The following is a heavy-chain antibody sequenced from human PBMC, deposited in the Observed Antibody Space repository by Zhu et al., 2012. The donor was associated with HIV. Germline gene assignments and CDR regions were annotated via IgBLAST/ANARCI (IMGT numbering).Heavy chain of an antibody. CDR2: ISYSGNT. Sequence: QVQLQESGPGLVKPSETLSLTCSVSGGSISSHYWSWIRQPPGKGLEWIGYISYSGNTNYNPSLRSRVTISLDTSKNQFSLKLSSVTAADTAVYSCARQKDRDAFDVWGQGTMVAGLF. J-gene: IGHJ3*01. CDR3: ARQKDRDAFDV. V-gene: IGHV4-59*11. CDR1: GGSISSHY.